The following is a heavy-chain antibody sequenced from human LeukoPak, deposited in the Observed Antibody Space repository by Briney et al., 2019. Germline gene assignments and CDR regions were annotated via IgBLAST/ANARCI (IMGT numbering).Heavy chain of an antibody. Sequence: SETLSLTCAVYGGSFSGYYWSWIRQPPGKGLEWIGEINHSGSTNYNPSLKSRVTISVDTSKNQFSLKLSSVTAADTAVYYCARAPSRDTAMVKKKRWFDPWGQGTLVTVSS. D-gene: IGHD5-18*01. CDR2: INHSGST. CDR1: GGSFSGYY. V-gene: IGHV4-34*01. CDR3: ARAPSRDTAMVKKKRWFDP. J-gene: IGHJ5*02.